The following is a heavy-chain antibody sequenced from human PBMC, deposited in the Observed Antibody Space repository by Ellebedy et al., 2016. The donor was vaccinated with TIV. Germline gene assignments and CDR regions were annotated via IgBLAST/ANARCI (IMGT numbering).Heavy chain of an antibody. J-gene: IGHJ5*02. CDR2: ISYDGSNK. D-gene: IGHD2-2*01. CDR1: GFTFSSYG. CDR3: ARDRFVVVPAAIGP. Sequence: GGSLRLXXAASGFTFSSYGMHWVRQAPGKGLEWVAVISYDGSNKYYADSVKGRFTISRDNSKNTLYLQMNSLRAEDTAVYYCARDRFVVVPAAIGPWGQGTLVTVSS. V-gene: IGHV3-30*03.